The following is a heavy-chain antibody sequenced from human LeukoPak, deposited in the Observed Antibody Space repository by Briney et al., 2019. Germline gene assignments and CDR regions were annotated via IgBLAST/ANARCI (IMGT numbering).Heavy chain of an antibody. CDR2: ISAYNGNT. CDR3: ARVPDDFWSGYYFDY. D-gene: IGHD3-3*01. CDR1: GYTFTSYG. Sequence: ASVKVSCKASGYTFTSYGISWVRQAPGQGLEWMGWISAYNGNTNYAQKFQGRVTMTRDTSTSTVYMELSSLRSEDTAVYYCARVPDDFWSGYYFDYWGQGTLVTVSS. V-gene: IGHV1-18*01. J-gene: IGHJ4*02.